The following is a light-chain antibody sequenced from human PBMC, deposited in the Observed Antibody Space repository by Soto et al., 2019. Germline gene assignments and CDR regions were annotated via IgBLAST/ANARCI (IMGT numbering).Light chain of an antibody. J-gene: IGLJ1*01. V-gene: IGLV2-14*01. CDR2: DVS. CDR1: SSDVGGYNY. CDR3: SSYTPSNTRQIV. Sequence: QSVLTQPASVSGSPGQSITISCTGTSSDVGGYNYVSWYQQHPGKAPKFIIYDVSNRPSGVSNRFSGSKSGNTASLTISWLQAEVEADYYCSSYTPSNTRQIVFGTGTKVTVL.